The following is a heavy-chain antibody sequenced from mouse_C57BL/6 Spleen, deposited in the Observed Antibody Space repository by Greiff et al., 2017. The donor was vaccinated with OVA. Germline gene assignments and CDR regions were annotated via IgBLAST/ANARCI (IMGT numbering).Heavy chain of an antibody. D-gene: IGHD2-1*01. V-gene: IGHV2-6-1*01. CDR1: GFSLTSYG. CDR2: IWSDGST. Sequence: VQVVESGPGLVAPSQSLSITCTVSGFSLTSYGVHWVRQPPGKGLEWLVVIWSDGSTTYNSALKSRLSISKDNSKSQVFLKMNSLQTDDTAMYYCARHDGNYPAWFAYWGQGTLVTVSA. CDR3: ARHDGNYPAWFAY. J-gene: IGHJ3*01.